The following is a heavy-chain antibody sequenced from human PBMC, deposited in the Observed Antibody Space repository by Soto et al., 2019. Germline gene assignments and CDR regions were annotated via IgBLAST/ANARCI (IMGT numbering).Heavy chain of an antibody. CDR1: GGSISSSSYS. CDR2: FFYSGST. CDR3: ARHEGDYYGSGSYSNWFDP. J-gene: IGHJ5*02. V-gene: IGHV4-39*01. D-gene: IGHD3-10*01. Sequence: LEILSLTCSVSGGSISSSSYSWGWIRQPPGKGMERIGSFFYSGSTYYNPSLKSRVSISVDTSKNQFSLKLNSVTAADTAVYYCARHEGDYYGSGSYSNWFDPWGQGTLVTVSS.